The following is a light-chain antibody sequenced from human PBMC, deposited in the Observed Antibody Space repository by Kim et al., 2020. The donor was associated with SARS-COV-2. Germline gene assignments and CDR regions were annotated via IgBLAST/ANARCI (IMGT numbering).Light chain of an antibody. Sequence: DIQITQSPSSLSASVGDRVTIACRASQSISNYLNWYQQKPGKAPKLLIYAAFSLQSGVPSRFSGSGSGTDFTLTISSLRPEDFATYYCQQTYSASRTFGQGTKVDIK. CDR3: QQTYSASRT. CDR1: QSISNY. J-gene: IGKJ1*01. CDR2: AAF. V-gene: IGKV1-39*01.